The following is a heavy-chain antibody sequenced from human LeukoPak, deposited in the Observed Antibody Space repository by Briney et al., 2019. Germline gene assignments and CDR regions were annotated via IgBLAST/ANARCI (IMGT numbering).Heavy chain of an antibody. CDR2: IYSGGTI. V-gene: IGHV3-66*01. Sequence: GGSLRLSCAASGFTVSSNHNHMSWVRQAPGKGLEWVSVIYSGGTIFYADSVKGRFTISRDNSKNTVYLEMNSLRAEDTAMYYCARFPTGFDYWGQGTLVTVSS. CDR3: ARFPTGFDY. D-gene: IGHD4-17*01. J-gene: IGHJ4*02. CDR1: GFTVSSNH.